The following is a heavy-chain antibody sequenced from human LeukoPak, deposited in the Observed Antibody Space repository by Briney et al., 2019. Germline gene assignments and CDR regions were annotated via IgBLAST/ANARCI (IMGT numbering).Heavy chain of an antibody. CDR2: IDPSDSYT. CDR3: ARPIVGATHYFDY. Sequence: GESLKISCKGSGYSFTSYWISWVRQMPGKGLEWMGRIDPSDSYTNYSPSFQGQVTISADKSISTAYLQWSSLKASDTAMYYCARPIVGATHYFDYWGQGTLVTVSS. V-gene: IGHV5-10-1*04. CDR1: GYSFTSYW. D-gene: IGHD1-26*01. J-gene: IGHJ4*02.